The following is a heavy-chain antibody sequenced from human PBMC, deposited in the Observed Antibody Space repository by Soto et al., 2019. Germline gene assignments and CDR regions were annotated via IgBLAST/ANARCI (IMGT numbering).Heavy chain of an antibody. Sequence: TSETLSLTCTVSGGSISSSSYYWGWIRQPPGKGLEWIGSIYYSGNTYYNPSLKSRVTISVDRSKNQFSLKLSSVTAADTAVYYCARAHYGDYGYGMDVWGQGTTVTVSS. J-gene: IGHJ6*02. V-gene: IGHV4-39*07. CDR1: GGSISSSSYY. CDR2: IYYSGNT. CDR3: ARAHYGDYGYGMDV. D-gene: IGHD4-17*01.